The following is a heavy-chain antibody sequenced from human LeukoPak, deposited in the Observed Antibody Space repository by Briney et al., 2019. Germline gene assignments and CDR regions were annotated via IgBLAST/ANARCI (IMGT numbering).Heavy chain of an antibody. J-gene: IGHJ4*02. D-gene: IGHD2-15*01. Sequence: GGSLRLSCAASGFTCSSYDMHWVRQAPGKGLDWVAVISYDGTNKYYADSVKGRFTISRDNSKSTLYLQMNTLRTEDTAVYYCAKTGGSSDYWGQGTLVTVSS. CDR1: GFTCSSYD. CDR2: ISYDGTNK. CDR3: AKTGGSSDY. V-gene: IGHV3-30*18.